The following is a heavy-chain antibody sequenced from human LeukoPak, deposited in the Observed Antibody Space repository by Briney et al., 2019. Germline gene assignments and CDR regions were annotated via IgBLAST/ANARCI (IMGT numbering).Heavy chain of an antibody. CDR2: INHSGST. V-gene: IGHV4-34*01. D-gene: IGHD3-3*01. J-gene: IGHJ5*02. Sequence: SETLSLTCAVYGGSFSGYYWSWIRQPPGKGLEWIGEINHSGSTNYNPSLKSRVTISVDTSKNQFSLKLSSVTAADTAVYYCARGSGYYDFWSGYRPHRFDPWGQGTLVTVSS. CDR3: ARGSGYYDFWSGYRPHRFDP. CDR1: GGSFSGYY.